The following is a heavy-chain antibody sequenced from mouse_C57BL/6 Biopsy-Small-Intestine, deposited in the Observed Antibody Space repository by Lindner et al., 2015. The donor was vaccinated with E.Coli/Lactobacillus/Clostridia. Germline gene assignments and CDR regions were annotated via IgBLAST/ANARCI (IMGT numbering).Heavy chain of an antibody. J-gene: IGHJ2*01. CDR2: IFLGDGDT. CDR1: GFAFSNSW. V-gene: IGHV1-82*01. CDR3: AGFDYDAGVFDY. D-gene: IGHD2-4*01. Sequence: QLQESGPELVKPGASVKISCKASGFAFSNSWMNWVKQRPGEGLEWIGRIFLGDGDTNYNGKFRDKASLTADKSSSTSYMQLTNLTSEDSAVYFCAGFDYDAGVFDYWGQGTTLTVSS.